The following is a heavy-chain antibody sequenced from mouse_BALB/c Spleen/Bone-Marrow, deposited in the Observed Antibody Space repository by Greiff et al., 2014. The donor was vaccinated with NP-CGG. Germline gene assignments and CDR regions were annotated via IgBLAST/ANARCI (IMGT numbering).Heavy chain of an antibody. Sequence: VHVKQSGPELVKPGTSVKISCKTSGYTFTEYTMHWVKQSHGKSLVWIGGINPNNGGTSYNQKFKGKATLTVDKSSSTAYMELRSLTSEDSAVYYCARSEGRYYFAMNYWGQGTSVTVSS. CDR3: ARSEGRYYFAMNY. CDR1: GYTFTEYT. CDR2: INPNNGGT. J-gene: IGHJ4*01. V-gene: IGHV1-18*01.